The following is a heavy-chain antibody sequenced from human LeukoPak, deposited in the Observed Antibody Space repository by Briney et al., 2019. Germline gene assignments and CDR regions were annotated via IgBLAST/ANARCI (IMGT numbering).Heavy chain of an antibody. Sequence: PGGSLRLSCAASGFTFSSYAMSWVRQAPGKGLEWVSAISGSGGSTYYADSVKGRSTISRDNSKNTLYLQMNSLRAEDTAVYYCAKDPLVVVAATHQYFDLWGRGTLVTVSS. CDR2: ISGSGGST. D-gene: IGHD2-15*01. CDR3: AKDPLVVVAATHQYFDL. CDR1: GFTFSSYA. J-gene: IGHJ2*01. V-gene: IGHV3-23*01.